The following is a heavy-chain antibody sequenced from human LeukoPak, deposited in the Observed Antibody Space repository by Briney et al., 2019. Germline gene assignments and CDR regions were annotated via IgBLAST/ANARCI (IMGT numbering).Heavy chain of an antibody. D-gene: IGHD4-17*01. V-gene: IGHV3-30*04. J-gene: IGHJ5*02. CDR1: GFTFSFYA. CDR3: ARDRYGDAFDP. CDR2: ISRDASNK. Sequence: GGSLRLSCAASGFTFSFYAIHWVRQAPGKGLEWVATISRDASNKYYADSVKGRFTISRDNSKNTLYLQMNSLRAEDTAVYYCARDRYGDAFDPWGQGTLVTVSS.